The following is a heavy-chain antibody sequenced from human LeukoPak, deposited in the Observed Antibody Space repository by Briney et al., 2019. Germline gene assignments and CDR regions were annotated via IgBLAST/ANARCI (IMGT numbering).Heavy chain of an antibody. Sequence: SETLSLTCTVSGGSIDTYFWSWIRQPPGKGLEWLGYVYHTGSTNYNPSLKSRVTISVDTSKNQFSLRVNSVTAADTAVYYCAREGYSGNSFDYWGQGTLVTVSS. D-gene: IGHD5-12*01. CDR1: GGSIDTYF. J-gene: IGHJ4*02. CDR3: AREGYSGNSFDY. V-gene: IGHV4-59*12. CDR2: VYHTGST.